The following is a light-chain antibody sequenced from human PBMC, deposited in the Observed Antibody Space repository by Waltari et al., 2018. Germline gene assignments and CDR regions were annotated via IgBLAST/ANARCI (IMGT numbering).Light chain of an antibody. CDR3: QQRNTWPTVT. Sequence: EVVLTPSPATLSLSPGEQATLSCRASQSVSIYLVWYQQKPGQAPRLLISDASNRATGIPARFSGGGSGTDFTLTISSLEPEDSAVYYCQQRNTWPTVTFGGGTKVEIK. J-gene: IGKJ4*01. CDR1: QSVSIY. CDR2: DAS. V-gene: IGKV3-11*01.